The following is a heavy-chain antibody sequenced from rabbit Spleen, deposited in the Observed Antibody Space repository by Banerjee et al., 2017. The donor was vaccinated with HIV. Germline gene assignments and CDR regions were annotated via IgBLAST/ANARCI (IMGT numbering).Heavy chain of an antibody. J-gene: IGHJ4*01. D-gene: IGHD8-1*01. V-gene: IGHV1S40*01. CDR1: GVSFSSSSY. Sequence: QSLEESGGDLVKPGASLTLTCTASGVSFSSSSYMCWVRQAPGKGLEWIACIDTGSSGFTYFATWAKGRFTCSKTSSTTVTLQMTRLTAADTATYFCARDAGTGDYIDVYFSLWGQGTLVTVS. CDR3: ARDAGTGDYIDVYFSL. CDR2: IDTGSSGFT.